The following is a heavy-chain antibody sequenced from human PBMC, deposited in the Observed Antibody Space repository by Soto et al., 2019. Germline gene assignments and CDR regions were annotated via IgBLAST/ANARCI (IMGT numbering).Heavy chain of an antibody. Sequence: GGSLRLSCAASGFSFTNYAMNWFRQAPGKGLEWVSTIIGGGSSKTYYADSVKGRFTISRDNAKNSLYLQMNSLGAEDTAVYYCARDLLDIIGSTDAFDIWGQGTMVTVSS. CDR3: ARDLLDIIGSTDAFDI. J-gene: IGHJ3*02. CDR1: GFSFTNYA. D-gene: IGHD3-22*01. V-gene: IGHV3-21*01. CDR2: IGGGSSKT.